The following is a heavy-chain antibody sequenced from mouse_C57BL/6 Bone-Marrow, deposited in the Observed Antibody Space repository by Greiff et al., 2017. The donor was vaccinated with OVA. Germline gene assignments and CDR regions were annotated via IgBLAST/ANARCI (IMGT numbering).Heavy chain of an antibody. J-gene: IGHJ4*01. D-gene: IGHD2-14*01. CDR2: IYPRSGNT. Sequence: QVQLQQSGAELARPGASVKLSCKASGYTFTSYGISWVKQRTGQGLEWIGEIYPRSGNTYYNEKFKGKATLTADKSSSTAYMELRSLTSEDSAVYFCARSTYYRRDYYAMDYWGQGTSVTVSS. V-gene: IGHV1-81*01. CDR1: GYTFTSYG. CDR3: ARSTYYRRDYYAMDY.